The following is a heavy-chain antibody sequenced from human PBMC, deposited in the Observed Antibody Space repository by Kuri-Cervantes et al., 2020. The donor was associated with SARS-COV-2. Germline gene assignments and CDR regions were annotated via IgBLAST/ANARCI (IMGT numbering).Heavy chain of an antibody. J-gene: IGHJ4*02. V-gene: IGHV3-13*03. CDR2: IGTAGDT. Sequence: GESLKISCAACGFTFSSYDMHWVRQATGKGLEWVSAIGTAGDTYYPGSVKGQFTISRENAKNSLYLQMNSLRAGDTAVYYCAKGDIVATYYFDYWGQGTLVTVSS. D-gene: IGHD5-12*01. CDR1: GFTFSSYD. CDR3: AKGDIVATYYFDY.